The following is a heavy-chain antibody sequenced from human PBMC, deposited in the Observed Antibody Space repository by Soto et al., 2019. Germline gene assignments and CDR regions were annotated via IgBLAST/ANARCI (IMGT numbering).Heavy chain of an antibody. CDR3: ARHGNTVATGYYYGMDV. D-gene: IGHD4-17*01. V-gene: IGHV4-39*01. J-gene: IGHJ6*02. CDR1: GASISSSNYY. Sequence: LALTCTVSGASISSSNYYWGWNRQPPGRGLEWIGTMYYSGRTYYNPSLKSRVTTSVDTSKNQFSLKLSAVTATDTAVYYCARHGNTVATGYYYGMDVWGQGTTVTV. CDR2: MYYSGRT.